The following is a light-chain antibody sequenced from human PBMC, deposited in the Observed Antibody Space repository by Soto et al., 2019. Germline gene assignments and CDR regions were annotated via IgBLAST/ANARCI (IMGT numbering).Light chain of an antibody. V-gene: IGKV1-39*01. J-gene: IGKJ1*01. CDR2: RAS. Sequence: DIQMTQSPSSLSASVGDRVTISCRASQTISTSLNWYQQKPGTAPRLLIYRASSGTSGVPPRFSGSGSGRDFTLTISSLRPEDIATYFCQQSNNSPPWTFGQGTKVEVK. CDR1: QTISTS. CDR3: QQSNNSPPWT.